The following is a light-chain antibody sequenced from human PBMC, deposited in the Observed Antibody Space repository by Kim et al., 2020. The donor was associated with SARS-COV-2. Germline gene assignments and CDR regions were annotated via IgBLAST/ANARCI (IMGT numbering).Light chain of an antibody. CDR3: QQRSNWPLT. CDR1: QSVSSY. J-gene: IGKJ4*01. Sequence: EIVLTQSPATLSLSPGERGTLSCRASQSVSSYLAWYQQKPGQPPRLLIYDASNRATGIPVRFSGSGSGTDFTLTISSLEPEDFVVYYCQQRSNWPLTFGGGTKVEIK. CDR2: DAS. V-gene: IGKV3-11*01.